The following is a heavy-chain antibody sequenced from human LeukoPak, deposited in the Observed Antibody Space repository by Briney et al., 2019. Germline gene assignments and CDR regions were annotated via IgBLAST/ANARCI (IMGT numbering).Heavy chain of an antibody. V-gene: IGHV3-48*02. D-gene: IGHD4-23*01. CDR1: GFTFSSYS. J-gene: IGHJ1*01. CDR3: ARDKMMTTVVRAFQH. Sequence: GGSLRLSCAASGFTFSSYSMNWVRQAPGKGLEWVSYISSSSSTIYYADSVKGRFTISRDNAKNSLYLQMNSLRDEDTAVYYCARDKMMTTVVRAFQHWGQGTLVTVSS. CDR2: ISSSSSTI.